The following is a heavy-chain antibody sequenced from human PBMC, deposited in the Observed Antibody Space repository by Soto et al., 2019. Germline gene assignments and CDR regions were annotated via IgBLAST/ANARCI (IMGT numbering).Heavy chain of an antibody. CDR1: GYTFTSYA. D-gene: IGHD3-22*01. CDR2: INAGNGNT. V-gene: IGHV1-3*01. Sequence: GASVKVSCKASGYTFTSYAMHWVRQAPGQRLEWMGWINAGNGNTKYSQKFQGRVTITRDTSASTAYMELSSLRSEDTAVYYCVREVMNYYDSSGYYDYFDYWGQGTLVTVSS. CDR3: VREVMNYYDSSGYYDYFDY. J-gene: IGHJ4*02.